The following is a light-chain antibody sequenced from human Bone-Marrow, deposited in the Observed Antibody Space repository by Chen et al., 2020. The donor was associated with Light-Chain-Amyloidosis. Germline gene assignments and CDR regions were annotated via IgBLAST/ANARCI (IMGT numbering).Light chain of an antibody. CDR3: SSYLGDNNWV. Sequence: QSALTQPPSASGSPGQSVTIPCTGTSSYVGGYTFVSWYQQHPVKAPKLMIHEVSKRPSGVPARFSGSKSGNAASLTVSGLQAEDEADYYCSSYLGDNNWVFGGGAKLTVL. CDR1: SSYVGGYTF. V-gene: IGLV2-8*01. J-gene: IGLJ3*02. CDR2: EVS.